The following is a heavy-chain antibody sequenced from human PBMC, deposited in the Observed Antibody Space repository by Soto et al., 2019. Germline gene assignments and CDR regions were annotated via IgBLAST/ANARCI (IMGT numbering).Heavy chain of an antibody. CDR3: AKESGYYGDYTENAFDI. CDR2: ISWNSGSI. J-gene: IGHJ3*02. CDR1: GFTFDDYA. D-gene: IGHD4-17*01. V-gene: IGHV3-9*01. Sequence: GGSLRLSCAASGFTFDDYAMHWVRQAPGKGLEWVSGISWNSGSIGYADSVKGRFTISRDNAKNSLYLQMNSLRAEDTALYYCAKESGYYGDYTENAFDIWGQGTMVTVSS.